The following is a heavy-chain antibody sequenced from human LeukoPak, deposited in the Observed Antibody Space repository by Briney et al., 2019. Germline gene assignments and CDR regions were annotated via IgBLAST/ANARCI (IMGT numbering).Heavy chain of an antibody. V-gene: IGHV4-39*01. CDR3: ARQPQGDYYFDY. J-gene: IGHJ4*02. CDR1: GFTFSSYA. CDR2: IYYSGST. D-gene: IGHD1-26*01. Sequence: GSLRLSCAASGFTFSSYAMGWIRQPPGKGLEWIGSIYYSGSTYYNPSLKSRVTISVDTSKNQFSLKLSSVTAAGTAVYYCARQPQGDYYFDYWGQGTLVTVSS.